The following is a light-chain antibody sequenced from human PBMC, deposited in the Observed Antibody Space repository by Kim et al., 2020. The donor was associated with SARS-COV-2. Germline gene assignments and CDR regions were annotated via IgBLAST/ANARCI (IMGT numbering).Light chain of an antibody. CDR1: SSDVGGYNY. V-gene: IGLV2-14*03. CDR2: DVS. J-gene: IGLJ1*01. CDR3: SSYTGSSTICV. Sequence: QSINISCTGTSSDVGGYNYVSWYQQHPGKAPKLMISDVSNRPSGVSNRFSGSKSGNTASLTISGLQAEDEADYYCSSYTGSSTICVFGTGTKVTV.